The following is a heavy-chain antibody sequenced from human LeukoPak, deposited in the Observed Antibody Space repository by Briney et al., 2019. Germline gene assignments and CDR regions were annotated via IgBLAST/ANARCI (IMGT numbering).Heavy chain of an antibody. V-gene: IGHV3-23*01. CDR3: AKDGRGSGSMEPYYYYYYMDV. J-gene: IGHJ6*03. CDR2: ISGSGGST. Sequence: PGGSLRLSCAASGFTFSSYAMSWVRQAPGKGLEWVSAISGSGGSTYYADSVKGRFTIPRDNSKNTLYLQMNSLRAEDTAVYYCAKDGRGSGSMEPYYYYYYMDVWGKGTTVTVSS. CDR1: GFTFSSYA. D-gene: IGHD3-10*01.